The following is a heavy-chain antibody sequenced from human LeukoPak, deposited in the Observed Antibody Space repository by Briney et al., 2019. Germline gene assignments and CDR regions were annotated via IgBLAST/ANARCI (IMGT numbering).Heavy chain of an antibody. CDR2: ISGSGVTT. CDR1: GFTFGDYG. Sequence: PGGSLRLSCAASGFTFGDYGLSWVRQAPGKGLEWVSGISGSGVTTYYADSPKGRFTISRDNSKNTVYLQMNSLRAEDTATYYCAREVRTPGYWGQGTLVTVSS. D-gene: IGHD1-1*01. CDR3: AREVRTPGY. V-gene: IGHV3-23*01. J-gene: IGHJ4*02.